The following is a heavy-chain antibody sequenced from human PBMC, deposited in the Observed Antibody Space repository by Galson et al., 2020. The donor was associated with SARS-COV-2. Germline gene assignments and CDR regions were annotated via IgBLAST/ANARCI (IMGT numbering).Heavy chain of an antibody. D-gene: IGHD3-10*01. CDR3: AKTHEPGGEYGVYYFDY. J-gene: IGHJ4*02. Sequence: GGSLRLSCAASGFSFTNYAVTWVRQAPGKGLEWVSSLSVTGRGTYYAKSVKGRFTISRDNSKSTLFLQMNSLRAEDTAVYYCAKTHEPGGEYGVYYFDYWGQGTLVTVSS. CDR1: GFSFTNYA. CDR2: LSVTGRGT. V-gene: IGHV3-23*01.